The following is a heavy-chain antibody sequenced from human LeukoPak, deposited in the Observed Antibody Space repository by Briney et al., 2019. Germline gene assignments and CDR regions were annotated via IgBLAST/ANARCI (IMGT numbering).Heavy chain of an antibody. CDR3: ASLPPYYYDSSGYPTSH. CDR2: INPNSGGT. CDR1: GYTFTGYY. V-gene: IGHV1-2*06. D-gene: IGHD3-22*01. J-gene: IGHJ4*02. Sequence: ASVKVSCKAFGYTFTGYYMHWVRQAPGQGLEWMGRINPNSGGTNYAQKFQGRVTMTRDTSISTAYMELSRLRSDDTAVYYCASLPPYYYDSSGYPTSHWGQGTLVTVSS.